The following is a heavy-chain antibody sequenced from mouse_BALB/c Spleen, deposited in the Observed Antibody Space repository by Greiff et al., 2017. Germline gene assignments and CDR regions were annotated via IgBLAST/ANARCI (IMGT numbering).Heavy chain of an antibody. J-gene: IGHJ4*01. V-gene: IGHV1-7*01. CDR1: GYTFTSYW. D-gene: IGHD2-14*01. Sequence: QVQLQQSGAELAKPGASVKMSCKASGYTFTSYWMHWVKQRPGQGLEWIGYINPSTGYTEYNQKFKDKATLTADKSSSTAYMQLSSLTSEDSAVYYCARNYRYDDAMDYWGQGTSVTVSS. CDR2: INPSTGYT. CDR3: ARNYRYDDAMDY.